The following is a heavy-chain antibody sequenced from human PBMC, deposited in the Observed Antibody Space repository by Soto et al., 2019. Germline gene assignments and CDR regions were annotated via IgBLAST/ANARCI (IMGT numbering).Heavy chain of an antibody. D-gene: IGHD3-3*01. CDR2: INPSGGST. CDR1: GYTFTSYY. CDR3: ARDPAYDFWSGYPYYYYYGMDV. J-gene: IGHJ6*02. V-gene: IGHV1-46*01. Sequence: ASVKVSCKXSGYTFTSYYMHWVRQAPGQGLEWMGIINPSGGSTSYAQKFQGRVTMTRDTSTSTVYMELSSLRSEDTAVYYCARDPAYDFWSGYPYYYYYGMDVWGQGTTVTVSS.